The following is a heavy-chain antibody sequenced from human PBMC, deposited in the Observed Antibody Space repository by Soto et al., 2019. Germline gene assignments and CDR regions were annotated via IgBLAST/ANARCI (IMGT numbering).Heavy chain of an antibody. J-gene: IGHJ6*02. CDR3: ANSVPVHSMVRGGTLGDYYGMDV. Sequence: GGSLRLSCAASGFTFSSYGMHWVRQAPGKGLEWVAVISYDGSNKYYADSVKGRFTISRDNSKNTLYLQMNSLRAEDTAVYYCANSVPVHSMVRGGTLGDYYGMDVWGQGTTVTVSS. CDR1: GFTFSSYG. D-gene: IGHD3-10*01. V-gene: IGHV3-30*18. CDR2: ISYDGSNK.